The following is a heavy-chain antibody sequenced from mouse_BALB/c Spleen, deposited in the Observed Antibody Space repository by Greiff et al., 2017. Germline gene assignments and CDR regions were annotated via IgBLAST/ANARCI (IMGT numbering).Heavy chain of an antibody. CDR3: TRGGDGNYAFDY. CDR2: ISSGGSYT. D-gene: IGHD2-1*01. Sequence: EVKLMESGGGLVKPGGSLKLSCAASGFTFSSYTMSWVRQTPEKRLEWVATISSGGSYTYYPDSVKGRFTISRDNAKNTLYLQMSSLKSEDTAMYYCTRGGDGNYAFDYWGQGTTLTVSS. J-gene: IGHJ2*01. V-gene: IGHV5-6-4*01. CDR1: GFTFSSYT.